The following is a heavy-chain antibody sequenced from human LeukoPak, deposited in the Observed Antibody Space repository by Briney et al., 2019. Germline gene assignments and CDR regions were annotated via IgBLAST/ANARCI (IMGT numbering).Heavy chain of an antibody. D-gene: IGHD3-16*01. J-gene: IGHJ4*02. CDR2: IKSKTDGGTT. CDR3: TTDFGGASYYFDY. CDR1: GFTFSSYG. Sequence: GGSLRLSCAASGFTFSSYGMSWVRQAPGKGLEWVGRIKSKTDGGTTDYAAPVKGRFTISRDDSKNTLYLQMNSLKTEDTAVYYCTTDFGGASYYFDYWGQGTLVTVSS. V-gene: IGHV3-15*01.